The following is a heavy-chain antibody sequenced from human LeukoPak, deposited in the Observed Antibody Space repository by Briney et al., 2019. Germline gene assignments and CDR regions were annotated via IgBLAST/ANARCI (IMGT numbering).Heavy chain of an antibody. CDR1: GYTFTGYY. CDR2: INPNSGGT. Sequence: ASVKVSCKASGYTFTGYYMHWVRQAPGQGLEWMGWINPNSGGTNYAQKFQGRVTMTRDTSISTAYMELSSLRSEDTAVYYCANDIFTGTFDYWGQGTLVTVSS. J-gene: IGHJ4*02. D-gene: IGHD3-9*01. V-gene: IGHV1-2*02. CDR3: ANDIFTGTFDY.